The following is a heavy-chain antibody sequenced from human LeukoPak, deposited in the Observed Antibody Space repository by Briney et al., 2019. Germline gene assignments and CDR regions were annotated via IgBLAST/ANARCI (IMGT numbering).Heavy chain of an antibody. J-gene: IGHJ4*01. CDR2: VSGGGST. D-gene: IGHD2-15*01. V-gene: IGHV3-66*01. CDR3: ARSYCSGGSCYSTYFDY. CDR1: GFTVSSDY. Sequence: GESLRLSCAASGFTVSSDYMSWVRQAPGKGLEWVSAVSGGGSTYFADSVRGRFTISRDNSKNTLYLQMNSLRAEDTALYYCARSYCSGGSCYSTYFDYWGQGTLVTVSS.